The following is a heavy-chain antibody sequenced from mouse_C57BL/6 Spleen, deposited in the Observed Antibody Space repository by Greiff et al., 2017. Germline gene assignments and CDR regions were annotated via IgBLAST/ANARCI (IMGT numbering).Heavy chain of an antibody. Sequence: VKLQESGPELVKPGASVKISCKASGYAFSSSWMNWVKQRPGKGLEWIGRIYPGDGDTNYNGKFKGKATLTADKSSSTAYMQLSSLTSEDSAVYYCARGILRYFDYWGQGTTLTVSS. J-gene: IGHJ2*01. V-gene: IGHV1-82*01. CDR2: IYPGDGDT. CDR3: ARGILRYFDY. D-gene: IGHD1-1*01. CDR1: GYAFSSSW.